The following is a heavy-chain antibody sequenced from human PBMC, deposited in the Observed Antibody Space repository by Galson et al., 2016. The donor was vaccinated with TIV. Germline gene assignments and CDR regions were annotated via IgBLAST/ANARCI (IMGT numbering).Heavy chain of an antibody. CDR2: IYPDDSDT. J-gene: IGHJ2*01. CDR3: ARVSGREVTDWYFDL. Sequence: QSGAEVTKTGESLKISCRGSGYNFPIYWIGWVRQMPGKGLEWVGVIYPDDSDTRYSPTFQGQVIISADKSTTTAYLRWSSLKASDTAMYSCARVSGREVTDWYFDLWGRGTLVTVSS. D-gene: IGHD2-21*02. V-gene: IGHV5-51*03. CDR1: GYNFPIYW.